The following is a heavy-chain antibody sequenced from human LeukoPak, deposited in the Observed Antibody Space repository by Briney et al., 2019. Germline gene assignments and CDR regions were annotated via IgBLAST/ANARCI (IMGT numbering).Heavy chain of an antibody. CDR2: ITTSSSYT. J-gene: IGHJ6*04. Sequence: PGGSLRLSCEASGFSFSSYNMDWVRQTPGKGLEWISSITTSSSYTFYADSVKGRFTISRDNAKNSLYLEMTNLRVEDTAVYYCGRGDAGDVWGTGTTVTISS. CDR1: GFSFSSYN. V-gene: IGHV3-21*04. CDR3: GRGDAGDV. D-gene: IGHD2-21*02.